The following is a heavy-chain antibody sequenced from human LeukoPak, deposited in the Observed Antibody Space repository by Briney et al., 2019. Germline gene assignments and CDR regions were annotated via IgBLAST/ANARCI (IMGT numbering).Heavy chain of an antibody. CDR3: ARHVDSSSGYYGMDV. V-gene: IGHV4-39*01. CDR1: GGSISSSSYY. J-gene: IGHJ6*02. CDR2: IYYSGST. D-gene: IGHD6-13*01. Sequence: SETLSLTCTVSGGSISSSSYYWGWIRQPPGKGLEWIGSIYYSGSTYYNPSLKSRVTISVDTSKNQFSLKLSSVTAADTAVYCCARHVDSSSGYYGMDVWGQGTTVTVSS.